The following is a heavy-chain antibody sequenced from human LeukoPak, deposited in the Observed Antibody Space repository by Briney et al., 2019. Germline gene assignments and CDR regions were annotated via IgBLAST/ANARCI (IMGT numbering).Heavy chain of an antibody. D-gene: IGHD5-12*01. V-gene: IGHV1-18*01. Sequence: GASVKVSCKASGYTFTSYGISWVRQAPGQGLEWMGWISAYSGKTNYAHKVQGRVTMTTDTSTSTAYMELRSLTSDDTAIYYCARGGASSGYDYWGQGTLVTVSS. CDR2: ISAYSGKT. J-gene: IGHJ4*02. CDR3: ARGGASSGYDY. CDR1: GYTFTSYG.